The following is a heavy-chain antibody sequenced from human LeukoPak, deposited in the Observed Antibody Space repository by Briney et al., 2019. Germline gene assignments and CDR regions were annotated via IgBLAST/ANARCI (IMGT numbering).Heavy chain of an antibody. CDR1: GGTFSSYA. CDR3: AGIVGATIEVAY. V-gene: IGHV1-69*01. Sequence: ASVKVSCKASGGTFSSYAISWVRQAPGQGLEWMGGIVPIFGTANYAQKFQGRVTVTADESTSTADMELSSLRSEDTAVYYCAGIVGATIEVAYWGQGTLVTVSS. D-gene: IGHD1-26*01. CDR2: IVPIFGTA. J-gene: IGHJ4*02.